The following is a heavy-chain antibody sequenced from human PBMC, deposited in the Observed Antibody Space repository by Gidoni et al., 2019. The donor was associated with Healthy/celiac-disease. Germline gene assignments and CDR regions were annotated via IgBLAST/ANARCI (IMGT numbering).Heavy chain of an antibody. CDR3: ARGLGITAGLDY. D-gene: IGHD1-26*01. CDR2: INHSGST. V-gene: IGHV4-34*01. J-gene: IGHJ4*02. Sequence: QVQLQQWGAGLLKPSETLSLTCAVYGGSFSGYYWSWIRQPPGKGLEWIGEINHSGSTNYNPSLKSRVTISVDTSKNQFSLKLSSVTAADTAVYYCARGLGITAGLDYWGQGTLVTVSS. CDR1: GGSFSGYY.